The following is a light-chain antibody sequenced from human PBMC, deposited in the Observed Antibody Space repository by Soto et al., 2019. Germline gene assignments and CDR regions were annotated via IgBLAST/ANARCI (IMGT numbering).Light chain of an antibody. Sequence: EIVLTQSPGTLSLSPGERATLSCRASQSVRSTYLAWYQQKPGQAPRLFIYGVSSRATGIPDRFSGSGSGTDFTLTISRLEPEDFAVYYCQQYGSSRTFGQGTKVEIK. V-gene: IGKV3-20*01. CDR1: QSVRSTY. CDR3: QQYGSSRT. CDR2: GVS. J-gene: IGKJ1*01.